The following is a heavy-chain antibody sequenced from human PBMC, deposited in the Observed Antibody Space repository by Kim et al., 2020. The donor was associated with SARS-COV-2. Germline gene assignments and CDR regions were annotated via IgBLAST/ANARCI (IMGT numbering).Heavy chain of an antibody. J-gene: IGHJ1*01. V-gene: IGHV3-30*01. Sequence: KGRFTISRDNSKNTLYLQMNSLRAEDTAVYYCARDGQGSSSWYRSVYFQHWGQGTLVTVSS. CDR3: ARDGQGSSSWYRSVYFQH. D-gene: IGHD6-13*01.